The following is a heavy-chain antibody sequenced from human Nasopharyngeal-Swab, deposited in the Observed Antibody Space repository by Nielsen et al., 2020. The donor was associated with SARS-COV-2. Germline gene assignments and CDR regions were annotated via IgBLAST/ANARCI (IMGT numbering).Heavy chain of an antibody. V-gene: IGHV4-59*01. Sequence: RQAPGKGLEWIGNIYYSGSTNYNPSLKSRVTISVDTSKNQFSLKLSSVTAADTAVYYCARVAAAGGDVWGQGTTVTVSS. CDR3: ARVAAAGGDV. J-gene: IGHJ6*02. D-gene: IGHD6-13*01. CDR2: IYYSGST.